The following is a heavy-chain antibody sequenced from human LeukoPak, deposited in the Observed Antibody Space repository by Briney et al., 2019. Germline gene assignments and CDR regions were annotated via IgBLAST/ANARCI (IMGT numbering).Heavy chain of an antibody. CDR1: GDSISSYY. D-gene: IGHD5-18*01. J-gene: IGHJ6*03. V-gene: IGHV4-59*01. Sequence: PSETLSLTCSVSGDSISSYYWNWIRQPPGKGLEWIGYIYYSGSTNYNPSLKSRVTISGDTSKNQLSLKLRSVTAADPAVYYSARVYGYNYYYMDVWGKGTTVTVSS. CDR3: ARVYGYNYYYMDV. CDR2: IYYSGST.